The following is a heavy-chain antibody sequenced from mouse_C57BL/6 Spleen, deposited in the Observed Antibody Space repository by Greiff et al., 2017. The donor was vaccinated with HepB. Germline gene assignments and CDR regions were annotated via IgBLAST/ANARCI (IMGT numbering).Heavy chain of an antibody. CDR2: ISYDGSN. V-gene: IGHV3-6*01. Sequence: EVQLQESGPGLVKPSQSLSLTCSVTGYSITSGYYWNWIRQFPGNKLEWMGYISYDGSNNYNPSLKNRISITRDTSKNQFFLKLNSVTTEDTATYYCASEVYDETGSVGFDYWGQGTTLTVSS. D-gene: IGHD2-12*01. CDR3: ASEVYDETGSVGFDY. CDR1: GYSITSGYY. J-gene: IGHJ2*01.